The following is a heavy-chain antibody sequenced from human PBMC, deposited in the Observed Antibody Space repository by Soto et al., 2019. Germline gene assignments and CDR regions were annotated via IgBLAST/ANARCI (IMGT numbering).Heavy chain of an antibody. CDR2: ISGSGGST. CDR3: ARGSAFIGLDY. Sequence: PRGSLRLSCAASGFTFSNYAMSWVRQAPGKGLEWVSAISGSGGSTYYADSVKGRFTISRDNSKNTLYLQMNSLRAEDTAIYYCARGSAFIGLDYWGQGTPVTVSS. CDR1: GFTFSNYA. V-gene: IGHV3-23*01. J-gene: IGHJ4*02. D-gene: IGHD1-26*01.